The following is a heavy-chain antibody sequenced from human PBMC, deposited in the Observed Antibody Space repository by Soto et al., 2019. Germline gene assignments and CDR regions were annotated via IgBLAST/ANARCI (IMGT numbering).Heavy chain of an antibody. D-gene: IGHD6-13*01. Sequence: LRLSFAASGFTFRSFTMNWVRQAPGKGLEWVSTISSNSAYIHYTDALRGRFTISRDNAKNSLHLQMNSLRAEDTAVYYCTRDASRDSSARGWFDPWGPGTLVTVSS. CDR3: TRDASRDSSARGWFDP. J-gene: IGHJ5*02. CDR2: ISSNSAYI. CDR1: GFTFRSFT. V-gene: IGHV3-21*01.